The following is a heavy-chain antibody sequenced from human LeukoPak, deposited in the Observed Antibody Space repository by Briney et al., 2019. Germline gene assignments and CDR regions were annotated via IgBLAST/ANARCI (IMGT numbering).Heavy chain of an antibody. J-gene: IGHJ4*02. CDR3: AKKAQYNGNYPLDY. V-gene: IGHV3-23*01. CDR1: GFTFTSYS. CDR2: TSDRGDYT. D-gene: IGHD1-26*01. Sequence: GGSLRLSCAASGFTFTSYSMSWVRQAPGKGLEWVSGTSDRGDYTYYADSVKGRFTISRDNSKNTLYLQMNSLRAEDAALYFCAKKAQYNGNYPLDYWGQGTLVTVSS.